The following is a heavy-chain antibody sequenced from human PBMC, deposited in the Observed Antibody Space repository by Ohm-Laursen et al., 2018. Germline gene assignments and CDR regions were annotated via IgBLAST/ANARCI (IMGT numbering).Heavy chain of an antibody. D-gene: IGHD3-10*01. CDR1: GFTFSSYS. CDR3: AKDRSPITMVRGVIGAFDI. Sequence: GSLRLSCAASGFTFSSYSMNWVRQAPGKGLEWVAYMKLGGIEKYYLDSAKGRFTISRDNSKNTLYLQMNSLRAEDTAVYYCAKDRSPITMVRGVIGAFDIWGQGTMVTVSS. CDR2: MKLGGIEK. J-gene: IGHJ3*02. V-gene: IGHV3-7*03.